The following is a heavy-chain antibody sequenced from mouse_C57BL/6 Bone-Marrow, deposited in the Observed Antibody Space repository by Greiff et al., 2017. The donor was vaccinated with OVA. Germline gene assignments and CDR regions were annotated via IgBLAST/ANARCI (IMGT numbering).Heavy chain of an antibody. J-gene: IGHJ1*03. D-gene: IGHD1-1*01. Sequence: VQLQQPGAELVKPGASVKMSCKASGYTFTSYWITWVKQRPGQGLEWIGDIYPGSGSTNYNEKFKSKATLTVDTSSSTAYMQLSSLTSEDSAVYYCARGFITTDWYFDVWGTGTTVTVSS. CDR3: ARGFITTDWYFDV. CDR1: GYTFTSYW. CDR2: IYPGSGST. V-gene: IGHV1-55*01.